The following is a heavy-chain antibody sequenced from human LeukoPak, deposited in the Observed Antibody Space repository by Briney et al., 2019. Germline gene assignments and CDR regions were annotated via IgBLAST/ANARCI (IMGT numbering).Heavy chain of an antibody. CDR1: GFTFSSYA. Sequence: PGGSLRLSCAVSGFTFSSYAMSWVRQAPGKGLEWVSVIYSGGSTYYADSVKGRFAISRDNSKNTLYLQMDSLRAEDTAVYYCARETRATGSPGLDYWGQGTLVTVSS. D-gene: IGHD1-26*01. V-gene: IGHV3-53*01. CDR2: IYSGGST. CDR3: ARETRATGSPGLDY. J-gene: IGHJ4*02.